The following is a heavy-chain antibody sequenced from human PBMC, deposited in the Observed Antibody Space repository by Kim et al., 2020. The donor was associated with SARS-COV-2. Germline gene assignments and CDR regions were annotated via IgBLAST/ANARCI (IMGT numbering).Heavy chain of an antibody. Sequence: GGSLRLSCVTSGLYVIHWVRQAPGKGLEWVAAMSFDGFSKYFADSVSGRFSISRDDSKNTVWLHLKNLRDEDSAMYYCATEGGTSGRCGYFDYWSQGTLVTVSS. D-gene: IGHD6-19*01. CDR1: GLYV. CDR3: ATEGGTSGRCGYFDY. V-gene: IGHV3-30*04. CDR2: MSFDGFSK. J-gene: IGHJ4*02.